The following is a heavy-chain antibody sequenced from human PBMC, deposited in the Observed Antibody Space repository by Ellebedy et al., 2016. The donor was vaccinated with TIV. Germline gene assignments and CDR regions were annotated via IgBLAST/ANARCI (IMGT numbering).Heavy chain of an antibody. D-gene: IGHD4-23*01. CDR3: ARGAVVTPFN. CDR1: GYSISSGYY. J-gene: IGHJ4*02. CDR2: IYHSGST. Sequence: SETLSLTXTVSGYSISSGYYWGWIRQPPGKGLEWIGSIYHSGSTYYNPSLKSRVTISVDTSKNQFSLKLSSVTAADTAVYYCARGAVVTPFNWGQGTLVTVSS. V-gene: IGHV4-38-2*02.